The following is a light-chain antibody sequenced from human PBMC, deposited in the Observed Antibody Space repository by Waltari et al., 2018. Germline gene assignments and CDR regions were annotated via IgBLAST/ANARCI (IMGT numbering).Light chain of an antibody. V-gene: IGKV2-30*02. Sequence: DVVMTQSPLSLPVTPGQPASISCRSSQSLVHSDGNTYLNWFRQRPGQSPRRLIDKVSNLGAGVPDRFSGSGSGTDFTLTINRVEAEDVGLYYCMQGTHWPYTFGQGTKLEIK. CDR3: MQGTHWPYT. CDR1: QSLVHSDGNTY. CDR2: KVS. J-gene: IGKJ2*01.